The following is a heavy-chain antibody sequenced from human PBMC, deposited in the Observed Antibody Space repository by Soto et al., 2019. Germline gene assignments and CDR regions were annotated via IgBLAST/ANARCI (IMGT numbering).Heavy chain of an antibody. D-gene: IGHD3-16*01. CDR2: INPSGGSP. V-gene: IGHV1-46*01. Sequence: QVQLVQSGAEVKKPGASVKVSCKASGYTFTSYDMHWVRQAPGQGIEWMGIINPSGGSPSYAQKFQGRVTMTRDTSTSTVYMELSSLRSEDTAVYYCARVLAPWLPGGWFDPWCQGTLVTVSS. CDR1: GYTFTSYD. CDR3: ARVLAPWLPGGWFDP. J-gene: IGHJ5*02.